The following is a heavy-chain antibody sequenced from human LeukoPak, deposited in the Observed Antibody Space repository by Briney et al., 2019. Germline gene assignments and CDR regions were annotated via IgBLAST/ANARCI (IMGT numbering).Heavy chain of an antibody. Sequence: SETLSLTCTVSGGSISDYYWSWIRQPPGKGLEWIGYIYYSGTTNYNPSLKSRVSISVDTSKKQFSLKLSSVTAADTAVYYCARGRTMVRGMSWFDPWGQGTRVTVSS. CDR3: ARGRTMVRGMSWFDP. V-gene: IGHV4-59*01. CDR1: GGSISDYY. D-gene: IGHD3-10*01. CDR2: IYYSGTT. J-gene: IGHJ5*02.